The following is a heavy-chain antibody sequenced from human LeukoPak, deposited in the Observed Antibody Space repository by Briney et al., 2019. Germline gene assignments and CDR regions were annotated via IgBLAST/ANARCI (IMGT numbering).Heavy chain of an antibody. CDR2: IYYSGST. CDR3: ARGGYYDSSGYYGNWFDP. Sequence: PSETLSLTCTVSGGSISSGGYYWSWIRQHPGKGLEWIGYIYYSGSTYYNPSLKSRVTISVDRSKNQFSLKLSSVTAADTAVYYCARGGYYDSSGYYGNWFDPWGQGTLVTVSS. J-gene: IGHJ5*02. D-gene: IGHD3-22*01. V-gene: IGHV4-31*03. CDR1: GGSISSGGYY.